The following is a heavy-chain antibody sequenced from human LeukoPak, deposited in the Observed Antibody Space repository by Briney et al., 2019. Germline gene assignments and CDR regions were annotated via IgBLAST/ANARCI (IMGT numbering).Heavy chain of an antibody. CDR2: IKQDGSEK. D-gene: IGHD6-13*01. CDR3: ARDGGSSWYADDY. Sequence: SGGSLRLSCAASGFTFSSYWMSWVRQAPGKGLEWVANIKQDGSEKYYVDSVKGRFTISRDNAKNSLYLQMNSLRAEDTAVYYCARDGGSSWYADDYWGQGTLVTVSS. J-gene: IGHJ4*02. V-gene: IGHV3-7*03. CDR1: GFTFSSYW.